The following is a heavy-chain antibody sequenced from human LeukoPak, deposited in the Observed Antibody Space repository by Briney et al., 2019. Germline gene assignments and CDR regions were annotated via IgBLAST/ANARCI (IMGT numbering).Heavy chain of an antibody. D-gene: IGHD2-21*02. CDR1: GFSFSNYW. Sequence: PGGSLRLSCAVSGFSFSNYWMHWVRQDPGKGLVWVSYISSDGSVTKYAASVKGRFTISRDNAVNTLYLQMNSLRVKDTAVYYCVRGSLRLPRSTPDYWGQGTLVTVSS. V-gene: IGHV3-74*03. CDR3: VRGSLRLPRSTPDY. J-gene: IGHJ4*02. CDR2: ISSDGSVT.